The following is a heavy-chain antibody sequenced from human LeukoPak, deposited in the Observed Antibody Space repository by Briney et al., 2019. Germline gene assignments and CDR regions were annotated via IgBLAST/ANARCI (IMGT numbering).Heavy chain of an antibody. CDR2: IHYSGNT. Sequence: KSSETLSLTCTVSGASISSSSWSWIRQPPGKGLEWIGYIHYSGNTNYNPSLKSRVTISVDTTKNQFSLILSSVTAADTAVYYCARGRGHSYGQYYFNYWGQGTLVTVSS. J-gene: IGHJ4*02. CDR1: GASISSSS. CDR3: ARGRGHSYGQYYFNY. V-gene: IGHV4-59*01. D-gene: IGHD5-18*01.